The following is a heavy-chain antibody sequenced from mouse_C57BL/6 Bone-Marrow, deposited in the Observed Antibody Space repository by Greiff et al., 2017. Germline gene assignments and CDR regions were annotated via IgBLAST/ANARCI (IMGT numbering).Heavy chain of an antibody. Sequence: QVHVKQPGAELVMPGASVKLSCKASGYTFTSYWMHWVKQRPGQGLEWIGEIDPSDSYTNYNQKFKGKSTLTVDKSSSTAYMQLSSLTSEDSAVYYCASRDAMDYWGQGTSVTVSS. J-gene: IGHJ4*01. D-gene: IGHD3-3*01. CDR3: ASRDAMDY. CDR2: IDPSDSYT. V-gene: IGHV1-69*01. CDR1: GYTFTSYW.